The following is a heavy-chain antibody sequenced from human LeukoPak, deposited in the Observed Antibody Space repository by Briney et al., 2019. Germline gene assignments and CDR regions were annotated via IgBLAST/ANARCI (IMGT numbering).Heavy chain of an antibody. CDR1: GDSTSSGDYY. D-gene: IGHD2/OR15-2a*01. CDR3: ARAAAYKNSWYYFDY. J-gene: IGHJ4*02. V-gene: IGHV4-30-4*08. CDR2: IYYSGST. Sequence: SETLSLTCTVSGDSTSSGDYYWSWLRQPPGRGLEWIGYIYYSGSTYYNPSLKSRVIISVDMSKHQFSLSLSSLTAADSAVYYCARAAAYKNSWYYFDYWGQGTLVTVSS.